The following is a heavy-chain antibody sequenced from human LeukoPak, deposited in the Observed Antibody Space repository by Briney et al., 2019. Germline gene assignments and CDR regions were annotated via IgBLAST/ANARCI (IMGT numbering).Heavy chain of an antibody. CDR3: AKVSKAALDY. Sequence: GGSLRLSCVASGFTFSSYAMSWVRQAPGNGLEWASAISGSGGSTYYADSVEGRFTISRDNSKNTLYLQMNSLRAEDTAVYYCAKVSKAALDYWGQRTLVSVSS. D-gene: IGHD2-15*01. CDR2: ISGSGGST. V-gene: IGHV3-23*01. CDR1: GFTFSSYA. J-gene: IGHJ4*02.